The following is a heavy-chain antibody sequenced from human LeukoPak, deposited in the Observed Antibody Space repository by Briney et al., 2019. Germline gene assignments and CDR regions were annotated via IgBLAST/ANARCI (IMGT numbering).Heavy chain of an antibody. J-gene: IGHJ4*02. CDR3: AREDLSIYDSSGIFDY. D-gene: IGHD3-22*01. V-gene: IGHV1-18*01. CDR1: GYTFTSYG. CDR2: ISAYNGNT. Sequence: GASVKVSCKASGYTFTSYGISWVRQAPGQGLEWMGWISAYNGNTNYARKLQGRVTMTTDTSTSTAYMELRSLRSDDTAVYYCAREDLSIYDSSGIFDYWGQGTLVTVSS.